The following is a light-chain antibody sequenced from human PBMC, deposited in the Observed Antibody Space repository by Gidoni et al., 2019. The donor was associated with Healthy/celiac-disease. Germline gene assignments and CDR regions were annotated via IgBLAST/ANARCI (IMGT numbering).Light chain of an antibody. CDR3: QQSYSSPPWT. CDR1: QLISSY. Sequence: DIQMTQSPSSLSASVGDRVTITCRASQLISSYLNWYQQKPGKALKLLIYAASSLQSGVPSRFSGSGSGTDFTLIISSLQPEDFATYYCQQSYSSPPWTFGQGTKVEIK. V-gene: IGKV1-39*01. J-gene: IGKJ1*01. CDR2: AAS.